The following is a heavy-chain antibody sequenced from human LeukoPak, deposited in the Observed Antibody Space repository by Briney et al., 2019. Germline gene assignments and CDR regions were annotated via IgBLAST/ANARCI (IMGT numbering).Heavy chain of an antibody. D-gene: IGHD6-13*01. J-gene: IGHJ5*02. CDR3: AKEAYSSSWYLAITRRYNWSDP. V-gene: IGHV3-23*01. CDR2: ISGSGGST. Sequence: GGSLRLSCAASGFTFSSYAMSWVRQAPGKGLEWVSAISGSGGSTYYADSVKGRFTISRDNSKNTLYLQMNSLRAEDTAVYYCAKEAYSSSWYLAITRRYNWSDPWGQGTLVTVSS. CDR1: GFTFSSYA.